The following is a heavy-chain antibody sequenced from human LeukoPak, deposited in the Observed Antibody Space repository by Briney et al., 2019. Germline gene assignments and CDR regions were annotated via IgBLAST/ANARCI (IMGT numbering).Heavy chain of an antibody. D-gene: IGHD3-22*01. J-gene: IGHJ5*02. V-gene: IGHV1-2*02. CDR3: ARDPNLSSGYYYTVEWFDP. CDR2: INPNSGGT. Sequence: GASVKVSCKASGYTFTGYYMHWVRQAPGQGLEWMGWINPNSGGTNYAQKFQGRVTMTRDTPISTAYMELSRLRSDDTAVYYCARDPNLSSGYYYTVEWFDPWGQGTLVTVSS. CDR1: GYTFTGYY.